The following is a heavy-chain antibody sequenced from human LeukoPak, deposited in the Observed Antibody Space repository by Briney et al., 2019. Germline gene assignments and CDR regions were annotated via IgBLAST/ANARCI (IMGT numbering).Heavy chain of an antibody. Sequence: PSETLSLTCTVSGGSISSSSYYWGWIRQPPGKGLEWIGSIYYSGSTYYNPSLKSRVTISVDTYKNQFSLKLSSVTAADTAVYYSARHLEYSSSSWPDNWSDPWGKGPLVTVSS. J-gene: IGHJ5*02. D-gene: IGHD6-6*01. CDR2: IYYSGST. CDR1: GGSISSSSYY. CDR3: ARHLEYSSSSWPDNWSDP. V-gene: IGHV4-39*01.